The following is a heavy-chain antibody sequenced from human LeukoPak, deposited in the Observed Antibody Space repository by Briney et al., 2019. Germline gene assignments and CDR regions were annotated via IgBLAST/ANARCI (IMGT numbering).Heavy chain of an antibody. CDR1: GFTFSSYG. CDR3: ARDPSPRKYSSGLFDL. D-gene: IGHD6-19*01. CDR2: IWYDGSNK. J-gene: IGHJ2*01. V-gene: IGHV3-33*08. Sequence: GGSLRLSCAATGFTFSSYGMHWVRQAPGKGLEWVAVIWYDGSNKYYADSVKGRFTISRDNSKNTLYLQMNSLRAEDTAVYYCARDPSPRKYSSGLFDLWGRGTLVTVSS.